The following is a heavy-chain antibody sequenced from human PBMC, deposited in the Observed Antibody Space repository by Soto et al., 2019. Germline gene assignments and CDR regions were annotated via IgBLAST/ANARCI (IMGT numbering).Heavy chain of an antibody. V-gene: IGHV1-18*01. D-gene: IGHD1-7*01. CDR1: GYTFTSYG. CDR3: ARPTDITGTDDAFDI. Sequence: QVQLVQSGAEVKKPGASVKVSCKASGYTFTSYGIIWVRQAPGQGLEWMGWISAYNGNTNYAQKLQGRVNMTTDTSASTAYMELRSLRSDDTAVYYCARPTDITGTDDAFDIWGQGTMVTVSS. J-gene: IGHJ3*02. CDR2: ISAYNGNT.